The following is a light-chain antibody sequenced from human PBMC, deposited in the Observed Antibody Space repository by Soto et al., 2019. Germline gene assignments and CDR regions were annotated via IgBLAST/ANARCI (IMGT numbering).Light chain of an antibody. CDR2: DVV. CDR1: SRDVGGFNS. CDR3: SSYTSTMTNV. J-gene: IGLJ1*01. V-gene: IGLV2-14*03. Sequence: QSVLTQPASVSGSPGQSTTISCTGTSRDVGGFNSVSWYQLRPGTAPKLILYDVVDRPSGVSYRFSGSKSGNTASLTISGLQAADEADYFCSSYTSTMTNVFGSGTKLTVL.